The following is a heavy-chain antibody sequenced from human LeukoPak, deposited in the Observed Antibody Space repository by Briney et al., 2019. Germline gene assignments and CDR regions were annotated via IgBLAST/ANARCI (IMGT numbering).Heavy chain of an antibody. CDR2: INSDGSST. CDR3: ARGGGYSYAPFEY. J-gene: IGHJ4*02. Sequence: QPGGSLRLSCAASGFTFRSYWMRWVREAPGKGLVWVSRINSDGSSTSYADSVKGRFTISRDNAKNTLYLQMNSLRAEDTAVYYCARGGGYSYAPFEYWGQGTLVTVSS. V-gene: IGHV3-74*01. D-gene: IGHD5-18*01. CDR1: GFTFRSYW.